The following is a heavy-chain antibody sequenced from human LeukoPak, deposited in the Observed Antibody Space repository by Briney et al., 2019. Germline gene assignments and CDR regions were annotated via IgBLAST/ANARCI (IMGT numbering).Heavy chain of an antibody. D-gene: IGHD5-18*01. Sequence: PGGSLRLSCAVSGFTVSSNYMRWVRPAPGKGVAWVSVIYIGGRTYYADSVQGRFTIYKHNTQNTQYLQLTSLQAEDTAVDCCARVISSGFYYYYGMDVWGQGTTVTVSS. J-gene: IGHJ6*02. CDR3: ARVISSGFYYYYGMDV. CDR1: GFTVSSNY. CDR2: IYIGGRT. V-gene: IGHV3-66*01.